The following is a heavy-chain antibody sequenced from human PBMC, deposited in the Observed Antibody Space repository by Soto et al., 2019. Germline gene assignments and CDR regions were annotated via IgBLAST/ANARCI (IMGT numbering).Heavy chain of an antibody. CDR3: TTFEAIPIVRGVDSFDR. CDR1: GFTFSNAW. D-gene: IGHD2-21*01. CDR2: IKSKTDGGTT. Sequence: EVQLVESGGGLVKPGGSLRLSCAASGFTFSNAWMNWVRQAPGKGLEWVGRIKSKTDGGTTDYAEPVKGRFTISRDDSKAEQYLQMSSLKTEDTDVYYGTTFEAIPIVRGVDSFDRWGQGTLVTVSS. V-gene: IGHV3-15*07. J-gene: IGHJ5*02.